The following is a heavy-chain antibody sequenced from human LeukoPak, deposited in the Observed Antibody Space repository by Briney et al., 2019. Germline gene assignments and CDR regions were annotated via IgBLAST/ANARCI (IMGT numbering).Heavy chain of an antibody. J-gene: IGHJ4*02. D-gene: IGHD5-12*01. Sequence: SETLSLTCTVSGGSISIYYWSWIRQPPGKGLEWIAYISDTGTANYNPSLKSRVTISVDSSKNQFSLKVRSVTAADTAVYYCARGARLRLFDYWGQGTLLTVSS. V-gene: IGHV4-59*01. CDR3: ARGARLRLFDY. CDR2: ISDTGTA. CDR1: GGSISIYY.